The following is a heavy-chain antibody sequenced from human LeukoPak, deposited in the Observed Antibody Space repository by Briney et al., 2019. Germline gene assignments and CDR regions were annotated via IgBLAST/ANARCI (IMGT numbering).Heavy chain of an antibody. CDR2: IRLDGSNK. Sequence: GGSLRLSCAASGFTFSSYGMHWVRQAPGKGLEWVAFIRLDGSNKYYADSVKGRFTISRDNSKNTLFLQMNGLRAEDTAMYYCAKGNCGEDDRYSYFYFYMDVWGKGTTVTVSS. D-gene: IGHD2-21*01. CDR1: GFTFSSYG. J-gene: IGHJ6*03. V-gene: IGHV3-30*02. CDR3: AKGNCGEDDRYSYFYFYMDV.